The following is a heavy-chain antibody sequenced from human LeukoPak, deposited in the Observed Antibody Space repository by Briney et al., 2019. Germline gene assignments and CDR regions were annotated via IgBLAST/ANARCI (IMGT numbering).Heavy chain of an antibody. CDR1: GFTFSSYA. Sequence: PGGSLRLSCAASGFTFSSYAMSWVRQAPEKGLEWVASMKEDGGEINYVDSVTGRFTISKDNARGSLYLQMNSLRAEDTAVYYCVRDRGYSNFDYWGQGSLVTVSS. D-gene: IGHD4-11*01. CDR2: MKEDGGEI. J-gene: IGHJ4*02. CDR3: VRDRGYSNFDY. V-gene: IGHV3-7*01.